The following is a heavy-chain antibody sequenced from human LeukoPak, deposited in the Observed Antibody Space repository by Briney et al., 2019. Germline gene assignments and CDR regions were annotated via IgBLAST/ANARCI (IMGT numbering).Heavy chain of an antibody. J-gene: IGHJ4*02. CDR3: AAESIAAAGTAFDY. CDR2: ISAYNGNT. D-gene: IGHD6-13*01. V-gene: IGHV1-18*01. CDR1: GYTFTSYG. Sequence: ASVKVSCKASGYTFTSYGISWVRQAPGQGLEWMGWISAYNGNTNYAQKFQGRVTMTTDTSTATAYMELRSLRSDDTAVYYCAAESIAAAGTAFDYWGQGTLVTVSS.